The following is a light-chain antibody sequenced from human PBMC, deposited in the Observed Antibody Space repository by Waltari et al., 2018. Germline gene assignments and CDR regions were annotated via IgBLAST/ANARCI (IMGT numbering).Light chain of an antibody. CDR1: YSNIGSNV. V-gene: IGLV1-44*01. CDR3: ASWDDSLNGHWV. J-gene: IGLJ3*02. CDR2: RSD. Sequence: QSVLTQPPSASGTPGQRVTISCSGSYSNIGSNVVNWYQQLPGKAPKLLIYRSDRRPSGVPVRFSGSKSGSSASLAIDGLHSEDEADHYCASWDDSLNGHWVFGGGTKVTVL.